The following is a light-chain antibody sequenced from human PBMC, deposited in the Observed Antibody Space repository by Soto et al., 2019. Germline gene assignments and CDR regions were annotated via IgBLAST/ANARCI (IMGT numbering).Light chain of an antibody. CDR2: AAS. Sequence: DIQMTQSPSSLSASVGDRVTVTCRASQSISRYLNWYQQEPGKAPKPLIYAASSLQSGVPSRFSGSGFGTDFTLTISSLQPEDRATYYCQQSYTTPDTFGQGTKLEIK. CDR3: QQSYTTPDT. V-gene: IGKV1-39*01. J-gene: IGKJ2*01. CDR1: QSISRY.